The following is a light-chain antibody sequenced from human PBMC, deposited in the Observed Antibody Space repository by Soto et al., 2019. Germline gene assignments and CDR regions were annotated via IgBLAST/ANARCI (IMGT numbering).Light chain of an antibody. J-gene: IGKJ3*01. CDR2: GAS. Sequence: EIVLTQSPGTLSLSPGERATLSCRASQSVSSSYLAWYQQKPGQAPRLLIYGASSRATGIPDRFSGSGSGTDLPLTISRLEPEDFAVCYCQQYGRSPRFTFGPGTKVDIK. CDR1: QSVSSSY. V-gene: IGKV3-20*01. CDR3: QQYGRSPRFT.